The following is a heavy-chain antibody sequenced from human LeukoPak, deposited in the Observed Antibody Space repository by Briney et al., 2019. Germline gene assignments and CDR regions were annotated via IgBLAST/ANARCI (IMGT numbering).Heavy chain of an antibody. V-gene: IGHV1-18*01. CDR1: GYTFTSYG. CDR3: ARSGGRNVYYDILTGSDY. CDR2: ISAYNGNT. D-gene: IGHD3-9*01. J-gene: IGHJ4*02. Sequence: VASVKVSCKASGYTFTSYGISWVRQAPGQGLEWMGWISAYNGNTNYARKLQGRVTMTTDTSTSTAYMELRSLRSDDTAVYYCARSGGRNVYYDILTGSDYWGQGTLVTVSS.